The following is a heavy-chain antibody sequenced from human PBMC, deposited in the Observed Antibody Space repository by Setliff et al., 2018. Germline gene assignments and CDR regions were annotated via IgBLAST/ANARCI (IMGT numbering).Heavy chain of an antibody. CDR2: ISSSSSTI. J-gene: IGHJ6*03. CDR3: ARGPTIFGAIYYMDV. V-gene: IGHV3-48*01. D-gene: IGHD3-3*01. CDR1: GFTFSSYS. Sequence: GGSLRLSCAASGFTFSSYSMNWVRQAPGKGLEWVSYISSSSSTIYYADSVKGRFTISRDNAKNSLYLQMNSLRAEDTAEYYCARGPTIFGAIYYMDVWGKGTTVTVSS.